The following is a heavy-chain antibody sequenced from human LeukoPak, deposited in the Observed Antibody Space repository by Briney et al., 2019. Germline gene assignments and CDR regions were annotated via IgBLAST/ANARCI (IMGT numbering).Heavy chain of an antibody. J-gene: IGHJ4*02. CDR1: GFSFSTYS. CDR2: IKQDGSEK. Sequence: GGSPRLFCAASGFSFSTYSMNWVRQAPGKGLEWVANIKQDGSEKYYADSVKGRFTISRDNSKNTLYLQMNSLRAEDTAVYYCAKDPTAAGRRGVDYWGQGTLVTVSS. D-gene: IGHD6-13*01. V-gene: IGHV3-7*01. CDR3: AKDPTAAGRRGVDY.